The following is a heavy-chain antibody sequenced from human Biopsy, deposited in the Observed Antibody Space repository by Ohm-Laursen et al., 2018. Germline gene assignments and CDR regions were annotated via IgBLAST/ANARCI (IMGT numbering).Heavy chain of an antibody. CDR3: ARDDAVTVIRGLYY. CDR1: GGSISSDY. CDR2: IYYSGST. V-gene: IGHV4-59*07. J-gene: IGHJ4*02. Sequence: SDTLSLTCTVSGGSISSDYWSWIRQTPGKGLEWIGYIYYSGSTNYNPSLKSRVTISVDTSKNQFSLRLNSVTAEDTAVYYCARDDAVTVIRGLYYWGQRALVTVSS. D-gene: IGHD2-21*02.